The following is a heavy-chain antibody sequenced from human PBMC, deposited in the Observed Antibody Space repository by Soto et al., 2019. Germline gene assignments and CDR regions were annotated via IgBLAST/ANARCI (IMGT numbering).Heavy chain of an antibody. J-gene: IGHJ5*02. V-gene: IGHV1-3*01. D-gene: IGHD2-2*01. CDR3: ARIEYRLLSEGWFDP. CDR2: INAGNGNT. Sequence: QVQLVQSGAEVKKPGASVKVSCKASGYTITSYAMHWVRQAPGQRLEWMGWINAGNGNTKYSQKFQGRVTITRDTSASTAYMELSSLRSEDTAVYYCARIEYRLLSEGWFDPWGQGTLVTVSS. CDR1: GYTITSYA.